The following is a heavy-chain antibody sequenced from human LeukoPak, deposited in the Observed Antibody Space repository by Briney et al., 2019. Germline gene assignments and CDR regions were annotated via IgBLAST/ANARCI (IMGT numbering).Heavy chain of an antibody. J-gene: IGHJ4*02. CDR3: AKDKIVGDGRWDFGY. Sequence: GGSLRLSCVGSGFSFSSYAVSWVRQAPGKGLEWVTGMTGGGVTYYADSVKGRFVISRDSSKNTVYLQMNSLRVEDTALYFCAKDKIVGDGRWDFGYWGQGTLVTVSS. CDR2: MTGGGVT. CDR1: GFSFSSYA. V-gene: IGHV3-23*01. D-gene: IGHD3-10*01.